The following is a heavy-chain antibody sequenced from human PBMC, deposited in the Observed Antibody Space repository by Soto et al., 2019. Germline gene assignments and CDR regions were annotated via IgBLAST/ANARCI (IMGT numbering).Heavy chain of an antibody. D-gene: IGHD6-19*01. CDR3: AKPKGEWAVAGERYYFDY. CDR1: GFTFSSYA. J-gene: IGHJ4*02. CDR2: ISGSGGST. V-gene: IGHV3-23*01. Sequence: XGSLRLSCAAAGFTFSSYALSWVRQAPGKGLEWVSAISGSGGSTYYADSVKGRFTISRDNSKNTLYLQMNSLRAEDTAVYYCAKPKGEWAVAGERYYFDYWGQGTLVTVSS.